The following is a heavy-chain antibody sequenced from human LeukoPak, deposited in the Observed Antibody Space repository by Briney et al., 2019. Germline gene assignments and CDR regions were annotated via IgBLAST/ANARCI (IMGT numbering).Heavy chain of an antibody. CDR2: IYSGGST. V-gene: IGHV3-66*01. D-gene: IGHD2-21*02. Sequence: GGSLRLSCAASGFTVSSYYMSWVRQAPGKGLEWVSVIYSGGSTYYANSVKGRFTISRDNSKSTLYLQMNSLRAEDTAVYYCARDRGCGDCYPPANDAFDIWGQGTMVTVSS. CDR1: GFTVSSYY. J-gene: IGHJ3*02. CDR3: ARDRGCGDCYPPANDAFDI.